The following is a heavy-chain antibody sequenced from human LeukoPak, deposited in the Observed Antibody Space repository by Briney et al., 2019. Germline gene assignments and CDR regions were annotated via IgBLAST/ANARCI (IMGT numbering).Heavy chain of an antibody. J-gene: IGHJ6*03. Sequence: GGSLRLSCVASEFTFSNYAVSWVRQAPGKGPEWVSFMSYNGGRVHYADSVKGRFTISRDKSRNTVYLQMNSLRAEDTAVYYCGKDQGNGDYYRNYYYMEVWGKGTTVIVSS. D-gene: IGHD4-17*01. CDR2: MSYNGGRV. CDR3: GKDQGNGDYYRNYYYMEV. CDR1: EFTFSNYA. V-gene: IGHV3-23*01.